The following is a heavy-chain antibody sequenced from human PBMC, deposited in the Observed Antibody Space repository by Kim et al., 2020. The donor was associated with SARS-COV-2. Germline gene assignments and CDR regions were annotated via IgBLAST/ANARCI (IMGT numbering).Heavy chain of an antibody. D-gene: IGHD2-2*01. Sequence: YAQTCQGRVTITADESTSTAYMELSSLRSEDTAVYYCARLSSTSCYRCDYWGQGTLVTVSS. J-gene: IGHJ4*02. CDR3: ARLSSTSCYRCDY. V-gene: IGHV1-69*01.